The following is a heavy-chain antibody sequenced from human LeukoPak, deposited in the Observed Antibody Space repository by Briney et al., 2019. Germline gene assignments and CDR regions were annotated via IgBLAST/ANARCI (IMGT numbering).Heavy chain of an antibody. J-gene: IGHJ4*02. CDR1: GFTFSTLA. CDR2: INSRGDDT. CDR3: AKHRRSSLVTTYFDA. D-gene: IGHD2-21*02. Sequence: PGGSLRLSCAASGFTFSTLAMSWVRQARGKGLEWGSSINSRGDDTDYADSVKGRFTISRDNSKNTLYLQVNSLRLNDTAIFYCAKHRRSSLVTTYFDAWGQGILVAVSS. V-gene: IGHV3-23*01.